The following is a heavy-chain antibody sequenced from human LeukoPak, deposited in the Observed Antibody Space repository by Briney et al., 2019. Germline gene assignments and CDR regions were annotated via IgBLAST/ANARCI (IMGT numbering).Heavy chain of an antibody. CDR1: GFTFSNYW. CDR2: ISYDGSNE. J-gene: IGHJ6*03. D-gene: IGHD2-15*01. CDR3: AKGYCSGGSCYRPGPHYYYYMDV. V-gene: IGHV3-30*18. Sequence: PGGSLRLSCAASGFTFSNYWMSWVRQAPGKGLEWAAIISYDGSNEYYADSVKGRFTISRDNSKNTLYLQMNSLRAADTAVYYCAKGYCSGGSCYRPGPHYYYYMDVWGKGTTVTISS.